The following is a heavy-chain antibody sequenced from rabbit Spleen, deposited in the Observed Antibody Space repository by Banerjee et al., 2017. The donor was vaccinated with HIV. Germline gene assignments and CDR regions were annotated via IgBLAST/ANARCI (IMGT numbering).Heavy chain of an antibody. D-gene: IGHD1-1*01. CDR1: GFSFSNKAV. CDR2: MYTGNGKN. J-gene: IGHJ4*01. V-gene: IGHV1S45*01. Sequence: QEQLVEYGGDLVQPEGSLTLTCKASGFSFSNKAVMCWVRQAPGKGLEWIGCMYTGNGKNYYASWAKGRFTISKTSSTAVTLQMTSLTAADTATYFCARSGYVGGDYTWDLWGQGTLVTVS. CDR3: ARSGYVGGDYTWDL.